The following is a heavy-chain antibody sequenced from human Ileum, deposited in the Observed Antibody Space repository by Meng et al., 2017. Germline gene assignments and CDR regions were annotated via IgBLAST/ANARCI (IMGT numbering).Heavy chain of an antibody. V-gene: IGHV4-34*01. Sequence: QAQLQQCRAGLLKPSETLSLTCAVYGGSFRGYYWSWIRQPPGKGLEWIGEINHSGSTNYNPSLKSRVTISVDTSKNQFSLKLSSVTAADTAVYYCARTSGWFYYWGQGTLVTVSS. CDR1: GGSFRGYY. J-gene: IGHJ4*02. CDR2: INHSGST. CDR3: ARTSGWFYY. D-gene: IGHD6-19*01.